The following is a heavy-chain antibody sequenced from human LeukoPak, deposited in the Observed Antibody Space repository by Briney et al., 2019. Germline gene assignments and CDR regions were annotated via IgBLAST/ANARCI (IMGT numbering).Heavy chain of an antibody. CDR2: IKQDGSEK. V-gene: IGHV3-7*01. Sequence: GGSLRLSCAASGITFSSYWMSWVRQAPGKGLEWVANIKQDGSEKYYVDSVKGRFTISRDNAKNSLYLQMNSLRAEDTAVYYCARDRRGRWLQFGNFDYWGQGTLVTVSS. CDR1: GITFSSYW. D-gene: IGHD5-24*01. CDR3: ARDRRGRWLQFGNFDY. J-gene: IGHJ4*02.